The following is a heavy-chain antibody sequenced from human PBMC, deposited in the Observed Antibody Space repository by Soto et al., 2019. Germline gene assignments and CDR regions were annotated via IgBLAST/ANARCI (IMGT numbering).Heavy chain of an antibody. J-gene: IGHJ4*02. D-gene: IGHD6-19*01. V-gene: IGHV3-30*03. CDR3: APGGRQWLVRSGFKY. Sequence: VQLVESGGGVVQPGRSLRLSCAASGFTFSDYAMHWVRQAPGKGLEWVAVVSHDGRNTHYADSVKGRFTISSASSKRTVSLEMRPARAEDRAGYCCAPGGRQWLVRSGFKYWGPGPRVSVSS. CDR2: VSHDGRNT. CDR1: GFTFSDYA.